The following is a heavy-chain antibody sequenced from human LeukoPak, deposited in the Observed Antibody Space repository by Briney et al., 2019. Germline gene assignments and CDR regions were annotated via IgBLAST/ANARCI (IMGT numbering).Heavy chain of an antibody. CDR2: LDPEDGET. J-gene: IGHJ3*02. Sequence: GASVKVSCKVSGYTLTELSMHWVRQAPGKGLGWWGGLDPEDGETIYAQKFQGRVTMTEDTSTDTAYMELSSLRSEDTAVYYCATFLKVVAATPAADAFDIWGQGTMVTVSS. V-gene: IGHV1-24*01. D-gene: IGHD2-15*01. CDR1: GYTLTELS. CDR3: ATFLKVVAATPAADAFDI.